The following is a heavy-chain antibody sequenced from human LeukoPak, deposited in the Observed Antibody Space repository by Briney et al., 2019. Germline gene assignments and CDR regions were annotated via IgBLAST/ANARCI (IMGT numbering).Heavy chain of an antibody. CDR2: IHSGGST. V-gene: IGHV3-53*01. J-gene: IGHJ5*02. CDR1: GFTVSNNY. Sequence: GGSLRLSCAASGFTVSNNYMTWVRQAPGKGLEWVSVIHSGGSTYYADSVKGRFTISRDNSKNTLYLQMNSLRAEGTAVYYCARDGRGPDNWFDPWGQGTLVTVSS. D-gene: IGHD3/OR15-3a*01. CDR3: ARDGRGPDNWFDP.